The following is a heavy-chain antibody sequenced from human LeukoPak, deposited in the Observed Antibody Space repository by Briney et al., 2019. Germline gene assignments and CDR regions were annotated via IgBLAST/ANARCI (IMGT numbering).Heavy chain of an antibody. CDR2: IYPGDSDT. CDR1: GYSFTSYW. V-gene: IGHV5-51*01. D-gene: IGHD5-18*01. CDR3: ARRGEAMDPFDY. J-gene: IGHJ4*02. Sequence: GAPLEISCQGSGYSFTSYWIGWVRQLPGKGLEWMGIIYPGDSDTRYSPSFQGQVTISADKSINTAYLQWSSLKASDTAIYYCARRGEAMDPFDYWGQGTLVTVSS.